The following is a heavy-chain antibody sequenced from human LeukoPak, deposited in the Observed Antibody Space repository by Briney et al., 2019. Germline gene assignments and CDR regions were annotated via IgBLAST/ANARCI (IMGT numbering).Heavy chain of an antibody. CDR1: GFTFSNYG. D-gene: IGHD5-12*01. V-gene: IGHV3-23*01. Sequence: PGGSLRLSCAASGFTFSNYGMSWVRQAPGKGLEWVSAITGSGTNTYYADSVKGRFTVSRDNSKNTLYLEMNSLRAEDTAVYYCAKDHQREDIVATMDNYWGQGTLVTVSS. J-gene: IGHJ4*02. CDR2: ITGSGTNT. CDR3: AKDHQREDIVATMDNY.